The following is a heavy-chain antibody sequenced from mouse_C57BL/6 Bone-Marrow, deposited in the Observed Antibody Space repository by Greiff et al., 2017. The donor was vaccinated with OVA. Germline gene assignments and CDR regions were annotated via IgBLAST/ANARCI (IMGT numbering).Heavy chain of an antibody. V-gene: IGHV1-64*01. Sequence: QVQLQQSGAELVKPGASVKLSCKASGYTFTSYWMHWVKQRPGQGLEWIGMIHPNSGSTNYNEKFKSKATLTVDKSSSTAYMQLSSLTSEDSAVYYCARERTDYFDYWGQGTTLTVSS. CDR3: ARERTDYFDY. CDR2: IHPNSGST. CDR1: GYTFTSYW. J-gene: IGHJ2*01.